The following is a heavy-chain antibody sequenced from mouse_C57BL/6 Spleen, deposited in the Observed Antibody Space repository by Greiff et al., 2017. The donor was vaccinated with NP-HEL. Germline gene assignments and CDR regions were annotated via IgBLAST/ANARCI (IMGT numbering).Heavy chain of an antibody. CDR3: ARNYAHYEGTWFAY. J-gene: IGHJ3*01. V-gene: IGHV2-2*01. Sequence: VKLVESGPGLVQPSQSLSITCTVSGFSLTSYGVHWVRQSPGKGLEWLGVIWSGGSTDYNAAFISRLSISKDNSKSQVFFKMNSLQADDTAIYYCARNYAHYEGTWFAYWGQGTLVTVSA. CDR2: IWSGGST. D-gene: IGHD1-2*01. CDR1: GFSLTSYG.